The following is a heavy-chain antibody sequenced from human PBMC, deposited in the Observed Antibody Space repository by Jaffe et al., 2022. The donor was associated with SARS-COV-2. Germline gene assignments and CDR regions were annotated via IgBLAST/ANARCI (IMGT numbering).Heavy chain of an antibody. CDR3: AKDLVAGNHNNGLFDY. CDR2: ISYDGSNK. V-gene: IGHV3-30*18. D-gene: IGHD6-19*01. CDR1: GFTFSSYG. J-gene: IGHJ4*02. Sequence: QVQLVESGGGVVQPGRSLRLSCAASGFTFSSYGMHWVRQAPGKGLEWVAVISYDGSNKYYADSVKGRFTISRDNSKNTLYLQMNSLRAEDTAVYYCAKDLVAGNHNNGLFDYWGQGTLVTVSS.